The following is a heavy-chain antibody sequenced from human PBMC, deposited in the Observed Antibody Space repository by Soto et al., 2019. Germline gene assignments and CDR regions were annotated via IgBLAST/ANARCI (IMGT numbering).Heavy chain of an antibody. V-gene: IGHV4-31*03. D-gene: IGHD3-3*01. CDR2: IYYSGST. J-gene: IGHJ6*03. CDR1: GGSISSGGYY. Sequence: ETLSLTCTVSGGSISSGGYYWSWIRQHPGKGLEWIGYIYYSGSTYYNPSLKSRVTISVDTSKNQFSLKLSSVTAADTAVYYCARAPRGGYDFWSGYYATYYYYYMDVWGKGTTVS. CDR3: ARAPRGGYDFWSGYYATYYYYYMDV.